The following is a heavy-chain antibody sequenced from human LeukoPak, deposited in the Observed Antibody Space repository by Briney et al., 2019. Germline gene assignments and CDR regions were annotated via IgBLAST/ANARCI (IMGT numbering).Heavy chain of an antibody. CDR1: GFSFTSYN. V-gene: IGHV3-30*03. J-gene: IGHJ4*02. CDR3: ASQTHDYVWGSYRD. Sequence: SGRSLRLSCAASGFSFTSYNFHWVRQAPGKGLQWLGFISYDGNIKFEDSVKGRFTISRDNSKNTLYLQLNSLRAEDTAMYYCASQTHDYVWGSYRDWGQGTLVTVSS. CDR2: ISYDGNIK. D-gene: IGHD3-16*02.